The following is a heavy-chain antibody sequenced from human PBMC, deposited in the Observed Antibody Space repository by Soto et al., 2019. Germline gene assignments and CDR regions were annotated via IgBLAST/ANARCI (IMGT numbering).Heavy chain of an antibody. Sequence: PGGSLRLSCAASGFTFSSYGMHWVRQAPGKGLEWVAIISYDGNVKYFIDSVKGRFTISRDDSKNTVYLQMNSLRPEDTAVYFCARGYSGDEDSYWGQGTQVTVSS. CDR1: GFTFSSYG. V-gene: IGHV3-30*03. D-gene: IGHD5-12*01. J-gene: IGHJ4*02. CDR3: ARGYSGDEDSY. CDR2: ISYDGNVK.